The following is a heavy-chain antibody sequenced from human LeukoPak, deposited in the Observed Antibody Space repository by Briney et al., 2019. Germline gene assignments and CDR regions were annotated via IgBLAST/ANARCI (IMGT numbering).Heavy chain of an antibody. V-gene: IGHV3-15*01. Sequence: GGSLRLSCAASEFTFSSTWMSWVRQAPGKGLEWVGRITGNTDGGTTDYAAPVKGRFTISRDKNTLHVQMNSLRLEDTAVYYCARNWYSAFDYWGQGTLVTVAS. D-gene: IGHD1-7*01. CDR1: EFTFSSTW. CDR3: ARNWYSAFDY. CDR2: ITGNTDGGTT. J-gene: IGHJ4*02.